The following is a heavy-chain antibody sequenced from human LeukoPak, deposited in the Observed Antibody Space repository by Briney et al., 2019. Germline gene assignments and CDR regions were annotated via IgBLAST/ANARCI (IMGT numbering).Heavy chain of an antibody. V-gene: IGHV3-73*01. CDR1: GFTFSGST. Sequence: GGSLKLSCAAPGFTFSGSTVHWVRQASGRGLEWVGHIRPKANNYATAYAASVKGRFAISRDDSKNTAYLQLNSLKTEDTAVYYCSRHEALPGDYWGQGTLVTVSS. CDR2: IRPKANNYAT. D-gene: IGHD2-21*02. J-gene: IGHJ4*02. CDR3: SRHEALPGDY.